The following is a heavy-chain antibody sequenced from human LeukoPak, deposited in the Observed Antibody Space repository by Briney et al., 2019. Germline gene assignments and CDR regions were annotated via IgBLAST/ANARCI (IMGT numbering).Heavy chain of an antibody. D-gene: IGHD6-13*01. CDR1: GYTFTSYG. J-gene: IGHJ4*02. CDR3: ARIAAAGTWFDY. CDR2: IIPILGIA. Sequence: ASVKVSCKASGYTFTSYGVSWVRQAPGQGLEWMGRIIPILGIANYAQKFQGRVTITADKSTSTAYMELSSLRSEDTAVYYCARIAAAGTWFDYWGQGTLVTVSS. V-gene: IGHV1-69*04.